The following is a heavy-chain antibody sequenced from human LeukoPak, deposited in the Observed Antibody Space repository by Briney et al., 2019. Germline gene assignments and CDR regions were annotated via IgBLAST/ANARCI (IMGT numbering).Heavy chain of an antibody. D-gene: IGHD3-22*01. V-gene: IGHV1-2*02. J-gene: IGHJ4*02. Sequence: ASVKVSCKASGYTFTGYYMHWVRQAPGQGLEWMGWINPNSGGTNYAQKFQGRVTMTRDTSISTAYMELSRLRSDDTAVYYCARGDYYDSSTHDYWGQGTLVTVSS. CDR3: ARGDYYDSSTHDY. CDR2: INPNSGGT. CDR1: GYTFTGYY.